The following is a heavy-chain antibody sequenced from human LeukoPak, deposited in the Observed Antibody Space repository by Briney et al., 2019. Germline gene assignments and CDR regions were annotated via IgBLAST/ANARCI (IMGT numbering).Heavy chain of an antibody. Sequence: SETLSLTCTVSGGSISSYYWSWIRQPPGKGLEWIGYMYHSGSTNYNPSLKSRVTISVDTSKNQFSLKLSSVTAADTAVYYCARHSAHSSTNDAFDIWGQGTMVTVSS. D-gene: IGHD6-13*01. CDR3: ARHSAHSSTNDAFDI. J-gene: IGHJ3*02. CDR2: MYHSGST. CDR1: GGSISSYY. V-gene: IGHV4-59*01.